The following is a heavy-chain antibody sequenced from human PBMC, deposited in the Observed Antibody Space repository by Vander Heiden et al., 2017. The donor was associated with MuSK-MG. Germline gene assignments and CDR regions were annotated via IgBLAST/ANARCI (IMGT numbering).Heavy chain of an antibody. J-gene: IGHJ4*02. V-gene: IGHV1-3*01. CDR3: ARGRWVATNQAYYFDY. CDR1: GFAFSTYA. Sequence: QVQLVQSGAEVKKPGASVELSCKASGFAFSTYAVHWLRQASGQRLEWLGWIDAGNGRTKFSQRFQGRVTITRDTSANTAYMELSGLRSEDTAIYYCARGRWVATNQAYYFDYWGQGALITVSS. D-gene: IGHD2-8*01. CDR2: IDAGNGRT.